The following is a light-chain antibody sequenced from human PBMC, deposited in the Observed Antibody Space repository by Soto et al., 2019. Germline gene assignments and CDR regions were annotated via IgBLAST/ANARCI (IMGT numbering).Light chain of an antibody. J-gene: IGKJ1*01. V-gene: IGKV2-24*01. CDR3: AQETHFPRT. CDR2: RVS. CDR1: RSLVQSDGNTY. Sequence: DIVMTPTPLSSPVTLGQPASISCRSSRSLVQSDGNTYLSWLQQRPGQPPRLLIYRVSNRFSGVPDRFSGSGTGTDFTLKISRVEVEDVGVYFCAQETHFPRTFGQGTKVEI.